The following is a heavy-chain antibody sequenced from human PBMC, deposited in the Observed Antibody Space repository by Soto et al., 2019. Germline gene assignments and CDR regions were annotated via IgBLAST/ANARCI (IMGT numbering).Heavy chain of an antibody. D-gene: IGHD6-13*01. CDR3: AKVVGPMAKQLVDY. V-gene: IGHV3-30*18. J-gene: IGHJ4*02. CDR1: GFTFSSYG. Sequence: GGSLRLSCAASGFTFSSYGMHWVRQAPGKGLEWVAVISYDGSNKYYADSVKGRFTISRDNSKNTLYLQMNSLRAEDTAVYYCAKVVGPMAKQLVDYWGQGTLVTVSS. CDR2: ISYDGSNK.